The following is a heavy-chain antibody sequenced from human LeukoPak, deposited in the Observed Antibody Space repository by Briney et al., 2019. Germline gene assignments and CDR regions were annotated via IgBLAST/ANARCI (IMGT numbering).Heavy chain of an antibody. CDR2: IKPDGSEK. D-gene: IGHD6-19*01. CDR1: GFTFTSYW. CDR3: ARGGAGLSSGWYASYY. V-gene: IGHV3-7*01. J-gene: IGHJ4*02. Sequence: PGGSLRLSCAASGFTFTSYWMNWVRQAPGKGLEWVANIKPDGSEKYYVDSVKGRFTISRDNAKNSLYLQMNSLRAEDTAVYYCARGGAGLSSGWYASYYWGQGTLVTVSS.